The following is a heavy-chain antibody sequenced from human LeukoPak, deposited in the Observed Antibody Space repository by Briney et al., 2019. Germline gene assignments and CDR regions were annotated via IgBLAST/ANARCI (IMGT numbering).Heavy chain of an antibody. Sequence: PSETLSLTCAVYGGSFSGYYWSWIRQPPGKGLEWIGYIYYSGSTNYNPSLKSRVTISVDTSKNQFSLKLSSVTAADTAVYYCARDDPLYGMDVWGQGTTVTVSS. CDR3: ARDDPLYGMDV. V-gene: IGHV4-59*01. CDR2: IYYSGST. J-gene: IGHJ6*02. CDR1: GGSFSGYY.